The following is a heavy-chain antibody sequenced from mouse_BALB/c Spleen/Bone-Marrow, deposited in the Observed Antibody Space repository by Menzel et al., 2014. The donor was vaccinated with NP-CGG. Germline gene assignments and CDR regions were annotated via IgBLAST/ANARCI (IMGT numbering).Heavy chain of an antibody. J-gene: IGHJ4*01. D-gene: IGHD1-1*01. CDR3: ARWDTTAMDY. CDR1: GYTFTTYD. V-gene: IGHV1-85*01. Sequence: VHLVESGAELVKPGASVKLSCKASGYTFTTYDINWVRQRPEQGLEWIGWIFPGDGTTKYNEKFKGKATFTSDTCSNTACMQLSSLTSEDSAVYYCARWDTTAMDYWGQGTSVTVSS. CDR2: IFPGDGTT.